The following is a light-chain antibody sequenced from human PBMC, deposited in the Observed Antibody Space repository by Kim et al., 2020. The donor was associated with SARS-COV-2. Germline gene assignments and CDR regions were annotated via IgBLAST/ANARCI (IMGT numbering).Light chain of an antibody. CDR3: QQYNKWPLT. Sequence: VSPGESATLSCRASQSVSSKLAWYQQKPGQAPRLLIYGASTRATDIPARFSGSGSGTEFTLTISSLQSEDFAVYYCQQYNKWPLTFGGGTKVDIK. CDR1: QSVSSK. CDR2: GAS. J-gene: IGKJ4*01. V-gene: IGKV3-15*01.